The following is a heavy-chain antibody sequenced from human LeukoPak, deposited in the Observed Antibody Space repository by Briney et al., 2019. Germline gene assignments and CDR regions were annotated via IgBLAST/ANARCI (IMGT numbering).Heavy chain of an antibody. CDR1: GGTFSSYA. CDR3: ASIDESGDYYDSSGYYPEYFQH. CDR2: IIPILGIA. J-gene: IGHJ1*01. V-gene: IGHV1-69*04. Sequence: ASVKVSCKASGGTFSSYAISWVRQAPGQGLEWRGRIIPILGIANYAQKFQGRVTITADKSTSTAYMELSSLRSEDTAVYYCASIDESGDYYDSSGYYPEYFQHWGQGTLVTVSS. D-gene: IGHD3-22*01.